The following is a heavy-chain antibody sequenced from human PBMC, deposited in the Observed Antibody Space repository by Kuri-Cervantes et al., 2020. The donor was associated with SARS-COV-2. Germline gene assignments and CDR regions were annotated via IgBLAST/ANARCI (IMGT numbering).Heavy chain of an antibody. CDR1: GGTFSSYA. V-gene: IGHV1-69*06. J-gene: IGHJ6*02. CDR3: ATHGDPSAYSNYGAARWYYGMDV. D-gene: IGHD4-11*01. CDR2: IIPIFGTA. Sequence: SVKVSCKASGGTFSSYAISWVRQAPGQGLEGMGGIIPIFGTANYAQKFQGRVTITADKFTSTAYMELSSLRSEDTAVYYCATHGDPSAYSNYGAARWYYGMDVWGQGTTVTVSS.